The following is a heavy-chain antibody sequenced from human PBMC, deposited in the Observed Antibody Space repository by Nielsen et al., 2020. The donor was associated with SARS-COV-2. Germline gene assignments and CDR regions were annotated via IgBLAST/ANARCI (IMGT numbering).Heavy chain of an antibody. J-gene: IGHJ5*02. D-gene: IGHD3-10*01. CDR2: IKQDGSEK. Sequence: GESLKISCAASGFTFSSYWMSWVRQAPGKGLEWVANIKQDGSEKYYVDSVKGRFTISRDNAKNSLYLQMNSLRAEDTAVYYCARVRLSMVRGVNSQNWFDPWGQGTLATVSS. V-gene: IGHV3-7*01. CDR1: GFTFSSYW. CDR3: ARVRLSMVRGVNSQNWFDP.